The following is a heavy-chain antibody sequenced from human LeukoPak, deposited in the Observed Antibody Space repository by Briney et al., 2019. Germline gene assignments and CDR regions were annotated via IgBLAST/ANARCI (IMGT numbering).Heavy chain of an antibody. Sequence: PGGSLRLSCAASGFTVSSNFMSWVRQAPGKGLEWVSVIYSGGSTYYADSVKGRFTNSRHNSKNTLYLQMNSLRAEDTAVYYCARLYGTFLEWSPYFDYWGQGTLVTVSS. V-gene: IGHV3-53*04. CDR3: ARLYGTFLEWSPYFDY. CDR1: GFTVSSNF. J-gene: IGHJ4*02. CDR2: IYSGGST. D-gene: IGHD3-3*02.